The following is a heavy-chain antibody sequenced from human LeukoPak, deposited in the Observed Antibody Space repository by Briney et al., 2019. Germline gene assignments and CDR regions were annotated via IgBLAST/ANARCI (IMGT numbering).Heavy chain of an antibody. CDR3: AVDLGSGSLTFDY. V-gene: IGHV3-21*01. J-gene: IGHJ4*02. Sequence: GGSLRLSCAASGFTVSSNYMTWVRQAPGKGLEWVSSISSSSSYIYYADSVKGRFTISRDNAKNSLYLQMNSLRAEDTAVYYCAVDLGSGSLTFDYWGQGTLVTVSS. D-gene: IGHD6-19*01. CDR1: GFTVSSNY. CDR2: ISSSSSYI.